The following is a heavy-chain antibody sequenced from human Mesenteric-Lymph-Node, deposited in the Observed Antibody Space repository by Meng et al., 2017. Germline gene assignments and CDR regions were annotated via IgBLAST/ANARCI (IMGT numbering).Heavy chain of an antibody. CDR1: GGSVINTNYY. J-gene: IGHJ5*02. CDR2: IYYSGST. D-gene: IGHD3-3*01. V-gene: IGHV4-61*01. CDR3: ARGEYNFWDWIAP. Sequence: QGQLQESGPGLVGPSETLSLTCTVTGGSVINTNYYWHWIRQPPGKGLEWIGYIYYSGSTNYNPSLKSRVTISVDTSKNQFSLMLSSVTAADTAVYYCARGEYNFWDWIAPWGQGTLVTVSS.